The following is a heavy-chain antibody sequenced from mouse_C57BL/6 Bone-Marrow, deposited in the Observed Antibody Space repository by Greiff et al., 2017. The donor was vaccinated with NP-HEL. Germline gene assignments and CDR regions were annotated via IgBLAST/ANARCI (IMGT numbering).Heavy chain of an antibody. CDR2: INPNNGGT. V-gene: IGHV1-26*01. CDR3: ARAAGTGDD. J-gene: IGHJ2*01. D-gene: IGHD4-1*01. Sequence: EVQLQQSGPELVKPGASVKISCKASGYTFTDYSMNWVKQSHGKSLEWIGDINPNNGGTSYNQKFKGKATLTVDKSSSTAYMELRSLTSEDAAVYYCARAAGTGDDWGQGTTLTVAS. CDR1: GYTFTDYS.